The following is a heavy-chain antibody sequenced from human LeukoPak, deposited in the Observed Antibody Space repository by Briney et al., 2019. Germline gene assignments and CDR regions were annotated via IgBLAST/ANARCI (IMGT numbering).Heavy chain of an antibody. D-gene: IGHD6-19*01. CDR1: GYTFSSYD. Sequence: ASVKVSCKASGYTFSSYDINWVRQGTGQGLEWMGWMNPNSGNTGYAQKFQGRVTMTRNTSISTAYMELSSLRSEDTAVYYCARAPFGYSSGWYAAGLYGYWGQGTLVTVSS. V-gene: IGHV1-8*01. J-gene: IGHJ4*02. CDR3: ARAPFGYSSGWYAAGLYGY. CDR2: MNPNSGNT.